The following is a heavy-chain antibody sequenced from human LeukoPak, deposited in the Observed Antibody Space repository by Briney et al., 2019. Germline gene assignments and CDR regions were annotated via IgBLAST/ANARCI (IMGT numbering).Heavy chain of an antibody. V-gene: IGHV1-2*02. CDR1: AYTFTAYY. D-gene: IGHD6-13*01. CDR3: ARDRGGDSSSGYYYFDY. Sequence: GASVKVSCKASAYTFTAYYMHWVRQAPAQGHEWMGWINPNSGGTNYAQKFQGRVTMTRDTSISTAYMELSSLKSDDTAVYYCARDRGGDSSSGYYYFDYWGQGTLVTVSS. CDR2: INPNSGGT. J-gene: IGHJ4*02.